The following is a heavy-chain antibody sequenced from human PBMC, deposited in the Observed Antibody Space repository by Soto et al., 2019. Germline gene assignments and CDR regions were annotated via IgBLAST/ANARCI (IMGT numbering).Heavy chain of an antibody. V-gene: IGHV4-34*01. CDR1: GGSFSGYY. CDR2: INHSGST. D-gene: IGHD1-26*01. J-gene: IGHJ4*02. Sequence: SETLSLTCAVYGGSFSGYYWSWIRQPPGKGLEWIGEINHSGSTNYNPSLKSRVTISVDTSKNQFSLKLSSVTAADTAVYYCARGGDTNAFDYWGQGTLVTVSS. CDR3: ARGGDTNAFDY.